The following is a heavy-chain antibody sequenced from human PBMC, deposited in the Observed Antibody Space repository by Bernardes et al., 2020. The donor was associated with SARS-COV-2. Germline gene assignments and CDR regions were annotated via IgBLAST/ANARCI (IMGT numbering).Heavy chain of an antibody. J-gene: IGHJ4*02. CDR1: GYSFTSYW. D-gene: IGHD5-18*01. Sequence: GESLKISCKGSGYSFTSYWIGWVRQMPGKGLEWMGIIYPGDSDTRYSPSFQGQVTISADKSISTAYLQWSSLKASDTAMYYCARHLTSRDGYSLYYFDYWGQGTLVTVSS. V-gene: IGHV5-51*01. CDR3: ARHLTSRDGYSLYYFDY. CDR2: IYPGDSDT.